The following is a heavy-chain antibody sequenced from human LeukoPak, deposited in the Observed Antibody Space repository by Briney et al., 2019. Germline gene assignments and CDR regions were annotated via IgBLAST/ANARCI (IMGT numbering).Heavy chain of an antibody. J-gene: IGHJ6*02. CDR2: ISSSGNTI. D-gene: IGHD3-10*01. V-gene: IGHV3-48*03. CDR3: ARGGGYYGSGSLHYYYYGMDV. Sequence: PGGSLRLSCAASGFTFSSYEVNWVRQAPGKGLEWVSYISSSGNTIYYADSVKGRFTISRDNAKNSLYLQMNSLRAEDTAVYYCARGGGYYGSGSLHYYYYGMDVWGQGTTVTVSS. CDR1: GFTFSSYE.